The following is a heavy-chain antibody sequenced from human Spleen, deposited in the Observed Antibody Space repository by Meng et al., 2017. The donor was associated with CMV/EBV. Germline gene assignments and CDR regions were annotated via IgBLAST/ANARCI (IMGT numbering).Heavy chain of an antibody. CDR3: ARGRVVKVVRRNNWFDP. J-gene: IGHJ5*02. V-gene: IGHV4-34*01. CDR2: NNNSGSN. CDR1: GSFSGYY. Sequence: GSFSGYYWSRIRQPPGKGLEWIGENNNSGSNNYNPSLKSRVTISVDTSKNQFSLKLSSVTAADTAVYYCARGRVVKVVRRNNWFDPWGQGTLVTVSS. D-gene: IGHD3-3*01.